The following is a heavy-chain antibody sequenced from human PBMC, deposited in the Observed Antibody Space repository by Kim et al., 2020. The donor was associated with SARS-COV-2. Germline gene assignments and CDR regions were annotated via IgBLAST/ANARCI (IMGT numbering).Heavy chain of an antibody. V-gene: IGHV3-23*01. CDR2: ILGSGGGT. D-gene: IGHD2-2*01. CDR1: GLSFSNYA. Sequence: GGSLRLSCVASGLSFSNYAMSWVRQAPGKGLEWVSRILGSGGGTYYADSVKGRFTISRDNSKNTLYLQMNSLRANDTAVYYCADLVGVEYWGQGTLVTV. CDR3: ADLVGVEY. J-gene: IGHJ4*02.